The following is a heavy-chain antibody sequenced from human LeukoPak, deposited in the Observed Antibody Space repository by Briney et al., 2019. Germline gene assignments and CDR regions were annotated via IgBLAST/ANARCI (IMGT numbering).Heavy chain of an antibody. CDR3: AADPDYGGNSRGGTHY. D-gene: IGHD4-23*01. CDR2: ISYGGRNK. J-gene: IGHJ4*02. Sequence: PGGSLRLSCITSGLTFSTHAIHWVRQAPGKGLEWVALISYGGRNKYYADSVKGRFTVSGDNSRNTVYLQMDSLRAEDTAVYRCAADPDYGGNSRGGTHYWGQGTLVTVSS. V-gene: IGHV3-30*04. CDR1: GLTFSTHA.